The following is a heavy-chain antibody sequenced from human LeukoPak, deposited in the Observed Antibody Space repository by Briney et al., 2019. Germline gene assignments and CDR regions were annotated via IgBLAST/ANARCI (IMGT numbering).Heavy chain of an antibody. J-gene: IGHJ6*03. CDR1: GGSISSGGYY. CDR3: ASWCSSTGCYGHYYMDV. Sequence: SETLSLTCTVSGGSISSGGYYWSWIRQHPGKGLEWIGYIYYSGSTYYNPSLKSRVTISVDTSKNQFSLKLSSVTAADTAVYYCASWCSSTGCYGHYYMDVWGKGTTVTLSS. V-gene: IGHV4-31*03. CDR2: IYYSGST. D-gene: IGHD2-2*01.